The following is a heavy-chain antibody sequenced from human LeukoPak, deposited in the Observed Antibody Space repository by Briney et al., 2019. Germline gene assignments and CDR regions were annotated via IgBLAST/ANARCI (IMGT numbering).Heavy chain of an antibody. Sequence: ASVKVSCKASGYTFTRYGVNWVRQAPGQGLEWMGIINPSGGNTNYAQKFQGRVTMTRDMSTSTVYMELSSLRSEDTAMYYCARALPHRRLMDTTMEQHWFDPWGQGTLVTVSS. D-gene: IGHD5-18*01. CDR2: INPSGGNT. V-gene: IGHV1-46*01. J-gene: IGHJ5*02. CDR3: ARALPHRRLMDTTMEQHWFDP. CDR1: GYTFTRYG.